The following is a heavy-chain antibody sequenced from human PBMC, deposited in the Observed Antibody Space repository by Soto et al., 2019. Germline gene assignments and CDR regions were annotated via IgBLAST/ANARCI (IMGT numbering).Heavy chain of an antibody. Sequence: SGPTLVNPTQTLTLTCTFSGFSLSTSGVGVGWIRQPPGKALEWLALIYWDDDKRYSPSLKSRLTITKDTSKNQVVLTMTNMDPVDTATYYCAHQYYDYIWGSYRAPNWFDPWGQGTLVTVSS. D-gene: IGHD3-16*02. CDR3: AHQYYDYIWGSYRAPNWFDP. CDR1: GFSLSTSGVG. V-gene: IGHV2-5*02. CDR2: IYWDDDK. J-gene: IGHJ5*02.